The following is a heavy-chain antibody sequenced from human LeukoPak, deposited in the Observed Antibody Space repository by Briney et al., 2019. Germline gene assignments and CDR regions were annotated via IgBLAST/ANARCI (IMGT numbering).Heavy chain of an antibody. V-gene: IGHV3-43*02. CDR1: GFTFYDYA. Sequence: PGGSLRLSCAASGFTFYDYAMHWVRQPPGKGLEWVSLISGGGGSTSYADSVKGRFTISRDNSKNSLYLQMNSLRAEDTALYYCAKDCNFDFSNSYFDYWGQGTLVTVSS. J-gene: IGHJ4*02. CDR3: AKDCNFDFSNSYFDY. D-gene: IGHD4-11*01. CDR2: ISGGGGST.